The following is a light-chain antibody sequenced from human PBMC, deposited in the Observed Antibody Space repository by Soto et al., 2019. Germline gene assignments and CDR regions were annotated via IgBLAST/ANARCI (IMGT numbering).Light chain of an antibody. CDR1: ESISTY. CDR2: GAS. CDR3: QQSYRNPLT. Sequence: DIQMTQSPSSLSASVGDRVTSTCRASESISTYLNWYQHKPGKPPKVLIFGASRMQSGVPSRFSASGSGTDFSLTISSLQPEDFASYSCQQSYRNPLTFGGGTKVEIK. J-gene: IGKJ4*01. V-gene: IGKV1-39*01.